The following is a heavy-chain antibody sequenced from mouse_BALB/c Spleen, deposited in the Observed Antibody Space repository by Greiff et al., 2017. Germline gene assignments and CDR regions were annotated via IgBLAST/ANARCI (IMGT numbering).Heavy chain of an antibody. CDR1: GYSFTGYF. Sequence: EVQLQESGPELVKPGASVKISCKASGYSFTGYFMNWVKQSHGKSLEWIGRINPYNGDTFYNQKFKGKATLTVDKSSSTAHMELLSLTSEDSAVYYRGPITTVVAPYAMDYWGQGTSVTVSS. CDR2: INPYNGDT. D-gene: IGHD1-1*01. J-gene: IGHJ4*01. V-gene: IGHV1-37*01. CDR3: GPITTVVAPYAMDY.